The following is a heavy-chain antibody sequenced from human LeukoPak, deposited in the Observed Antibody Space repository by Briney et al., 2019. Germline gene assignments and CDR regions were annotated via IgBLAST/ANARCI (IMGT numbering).Heavy chain of an antibody. J-gene: IGHJ4*02. CDR3: ARGSSGWYYFDY. V-gene: IGHV3-33*01. CDR2: IWYDGSNK. D-gene: IGHD6-19*01. Sequence: GGSLRLSCAASGFTFSSYGMHWVRQAPGKGLEWVAVIWYDGSNKYYADSVKGRFTISRDNSKNTLYLQMNSLRAEDTAVYYCARGSSGWYYFDYWGQGTLVTVST. CDR1: GFTFSSYG.